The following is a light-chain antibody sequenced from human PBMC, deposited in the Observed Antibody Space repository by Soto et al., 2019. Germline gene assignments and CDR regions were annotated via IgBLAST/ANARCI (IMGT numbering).Light chain of an antibody. V-gene: IGLV1-44*01. CDR1: SSNIGSNT. CDR2: EVN. CDR3: CLSPGSLTWL. Sequence: QSVLTQPPSASGTPGQRVTISCSGSSSNIGSNTINWYQQLPGTAPKLMIYEVNNRPSGVPDRFSGSKSGSTASLTISGLQAEDEAEYYCCLSPGSLTWLFGGGTKLTVL. J-gene: IGLJ3*02.